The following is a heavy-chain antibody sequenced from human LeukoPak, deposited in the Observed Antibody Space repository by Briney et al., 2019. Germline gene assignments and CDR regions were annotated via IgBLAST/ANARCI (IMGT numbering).Heavy chain of an antibody. J-gene: IGHJ4*02. CDR2: INHSGST. CDR3: VRVQTVHDYVWGSYRKQSYFDY. CDR1: GASFSGYY. Sequence: SETLSLTCAVYGASFSGYYWSWLRQPPGKGLEWIGEINHSGSTNYNPSLKSRVTISVDTSNNQFSLKVTSVTAADTAVYYCVRVQTVHDYVWGSYRKQSYFDYWGQGTLVTVSS. V-gene: IGHV4-34*01. D-gene: IGHD3-16*02.